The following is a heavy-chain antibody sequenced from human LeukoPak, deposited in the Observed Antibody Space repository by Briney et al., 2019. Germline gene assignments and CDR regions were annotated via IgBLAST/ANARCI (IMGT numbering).Heavy chain of an antibody. CDR1: GYSISSGYH. J-gene: IGHJ5*02. D-gene: IGHD5-18*01. V-gene: IGHV4-38-2*02. Sequence: SETLSLTCTVSGYSISSGYHWGWIRQPPGKGLEWIGSIYHSGSTYYNSSLKSRVTISVDTSKNQFSLKLSSVTAADTAVYYCARQRRGYSYGSVNNRWFDPWGQGTLATVSS. CDR3: ARQRRGYSYGSVNNRWFDP. CDR2: IYHSGST.